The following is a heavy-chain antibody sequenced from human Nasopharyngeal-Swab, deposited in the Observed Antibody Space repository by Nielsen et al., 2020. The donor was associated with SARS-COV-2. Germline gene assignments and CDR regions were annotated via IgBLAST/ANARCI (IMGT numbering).Heavy chain of an antibody. D-gene: IGHD2-15*01. CDR1: GFIFSDSA. Sequence: GESLKISCAASGFIFSDSAIHWVRQASGKGLEWVGRIRSKGNSYATEYAASVEGRFTISRDDSKNTAYLQMNSLMTEDTAVYYCSRCGGSCYTGKDYWGQGTQVTVSS. CDR3: SRCGGSCYTGKDY. J-gene: IGHJ4*02. CDR2: IRSKGNSYAT. V-gene: IGHV3-73*01.